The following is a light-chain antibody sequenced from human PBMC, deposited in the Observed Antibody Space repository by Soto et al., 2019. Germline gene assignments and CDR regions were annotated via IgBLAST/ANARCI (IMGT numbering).Light chain of an antibody. J-gene: IGKJ1*01. Sequence: EIVLTHSPATLSVSTGERATLSCLASQSVSSNLAWYQQKPGQAPRLLIYGASTRATGIPARFSGSGSGTEFTLTISSLQSEDFAVYYCQQYNNWPPVTFGQGTKVDI. V-gene: IGKV3-15*01. CDR3: QQYNNWPPVT. CDR1: QSVSSN. CDR2: GAS.